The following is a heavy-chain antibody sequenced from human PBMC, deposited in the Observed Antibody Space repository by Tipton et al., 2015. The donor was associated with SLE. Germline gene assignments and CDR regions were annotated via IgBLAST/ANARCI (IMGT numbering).Heavy chain of an antibody. CDR2: FYYSGST. J-gene: IGHJ6*02. D-gene: IGHD3-10*01. Sequence: TLSLTCTVSGGSISTSNHYWGWIRQPPGKGLEWIGYFYYSGSTNYNPSLKSRVTISVDTSKNQFSLKLSSVTAADTAVYYCAKVRATMVRGVKFYFYGMDVWGQGTTVTVSS. CDR1: GGSISTSNHY. CDR3: AKVRATMVRGVKFYFYGMDV. V-gene: IGHV4-61*05.